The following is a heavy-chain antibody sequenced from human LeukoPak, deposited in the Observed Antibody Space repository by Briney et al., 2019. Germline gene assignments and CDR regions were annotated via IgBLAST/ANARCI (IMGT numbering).Heavy chain of an antibody. CDR2: ISSSSSYI. CDR3: ARAVGDFWSDIPGY. V-gene: IGHV3-21*01. D-gene: IGHD3-3*01. J-gene: IGHJ4*02. Sequence: GGSLRLSCAASGFTFSTYSMNWVRQAPGKGLEWVSSISSSSSYIYYADSMKGRFTISRDNAKNSLYLQMNSLRAEDTAVYYCARAVGDFWSDIPGYWGQGTLVTVSS. CDR1: GFTFSTYS.